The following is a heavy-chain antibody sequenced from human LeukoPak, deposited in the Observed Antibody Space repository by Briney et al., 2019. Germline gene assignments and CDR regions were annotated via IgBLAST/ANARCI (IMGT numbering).Heavy chain of an antibody. V-gene: IGHV3-74*01. CDR1: GFTFNSNW. Sequence: GGSLRLSCAASGFTFNSNWMHWVRQAPGKGLVWVSRINSDGSTTSYADSVKGRFTISRDNAKNTLYLQMNSLRAEDTAVYYCARDRRDSSGWLSNFDYWGQGTLVTVSS. CDR3: ARDRRDSSGWLSNFDY. J-gene: IGHJ4*02. D-gene: IGHD6-19*01. CDR2: INSDGSTT.